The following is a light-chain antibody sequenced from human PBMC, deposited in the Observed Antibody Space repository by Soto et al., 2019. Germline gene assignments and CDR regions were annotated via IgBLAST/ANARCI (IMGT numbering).Light chain of an antibody. V-gene: IGLV2-8*01. CDR2: EVN. Sequence: ALTQPPSASGSPGQSVAISCNGTSSDVGGYNYVSWYQQHPGKAPKLMIYEVNKRPSGVPDRFSGSKSGNTASLTVSGLQAEDEADYYCSSYAGSSNVFGTGTKVTVL. CDR3: SSYAGSSNV. CDR1: SSDVGGYNY. J-gene: IGLJ1*01.